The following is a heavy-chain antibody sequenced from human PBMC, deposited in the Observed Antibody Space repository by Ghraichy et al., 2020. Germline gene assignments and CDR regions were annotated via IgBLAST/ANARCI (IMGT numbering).Heavy chain of an antibody. CDR3: AHRPGDSSSWYVGHLYNNWFDP. J-gene: IGHJ5*02. CDR1: GFSLSTSGVG. CDR2: IYWNDDK. Sequence: SGPTLVKPTQTLTLTCTFSGFSLSTSGVGVGWIRQPPGKALEWLALIYWNDDKRYSPSLKSRLTITKDTSKNQVVLTMTNMDPVDTATYYCAHRPGDSSSWYVGHLYNNWFDPWGQGTLVTVSS. V-gene: IGHV2-5*01. D-gene: IGHD6-13*01.